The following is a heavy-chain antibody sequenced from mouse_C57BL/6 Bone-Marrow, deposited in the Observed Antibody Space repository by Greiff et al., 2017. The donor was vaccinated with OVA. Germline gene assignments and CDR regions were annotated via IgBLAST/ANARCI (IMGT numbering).Heavy chain of an antibody. Sequence: QVQLQQPGAELVKPGASVKLSCKASGYTFTSYWMQWVNQRPGQGLEWIGEIDPSDSYTNYNQKFKGKATLTVDTSSSTAYMQLSSLTSEDSAVYYCAIFPFYGNYGYWGQGTTLTVSS. D-gene: IGHD2-10*01. J-gene: IGHJ2*01. V-gene: IGHV1-50*01. CDR2: IDPSDSYT. CDR1: GYTFTSYW. CDR3: AIFPFYGNYGY.